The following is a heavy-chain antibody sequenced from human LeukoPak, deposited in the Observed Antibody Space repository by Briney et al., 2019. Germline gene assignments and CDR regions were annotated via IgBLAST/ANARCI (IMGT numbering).Heavy chain of an antibody. V-gene: IGHV4-39*01. CDR2: IYYSGST. Sequence: PSETLSLTCTVSGGSISSSSYYWGWIRQPPGKGLEWIGSIYYSGSTYYNPSLKSRVTISVDTSKNQFSLKLSSVTAADTAVYYCARHGKKWIQLWSQNWYFDLWGRGTLVTVSS. J-gene: IGHJ2*01. CDR1: GGSISSSSYY. D-gene: IGHD5-18*01. CDR3: ARHGKKWIQLWSQNWYFDL.